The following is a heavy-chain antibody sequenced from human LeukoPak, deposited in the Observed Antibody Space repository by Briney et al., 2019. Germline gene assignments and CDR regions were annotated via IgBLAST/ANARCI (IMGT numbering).Heavy chain of an antibody. CDR2: INHSGST. J-gene: IGHJ4*02. CDR3: ARGSRGGRDGYNLDY. V-gene: IGHV4-34*01. D-gene: IGHD5-24*01. CDR1: GGSFSGYY. Sequence: PSETLSLTCAVYGGSFSGYYWSWIRQPPGKGLEWIGEINHSGSTNYNPSLKSRVTISVDTSKNQFSLKLSSVTAADTAVYYCARGSRGGRDGYNLDYWGQGTLVTVSS.